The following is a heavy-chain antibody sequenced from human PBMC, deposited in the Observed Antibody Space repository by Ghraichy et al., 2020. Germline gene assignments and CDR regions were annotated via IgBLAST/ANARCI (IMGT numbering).Heavy chain of an antibody. V-gene: IGHV3-9*01. CDR2: ISWKSGRI. CDR3: AKSIKLGYNYGEVLDC. D-gene: IGHD5-18*01. J-gene: IGHJ4*02. CDR1: GFTFAHSA. Sequence: GGSLRLSCAASGFTFAHSALRWVRHAPWMGLEWVSAISWKSGRIGYADSVKGRFIISRDNAKNSLYLQMNRLRAENTALYYCAKSIKLGYNYGEVLDCWGQGSLATVSS.